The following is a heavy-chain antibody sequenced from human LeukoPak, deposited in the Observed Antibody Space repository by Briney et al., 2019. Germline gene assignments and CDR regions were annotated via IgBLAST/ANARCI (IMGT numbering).Heavy chain of an antibody. J-gene: IGHJ4*02. CDR2: IYYSGNT. V-gene: IGHV4-59*08. Sequence: SETLSLTCTVSSGSISSYYWSWIRQPPGKGLEWIGYIYYSGNTDYNPSLKSRVTISVDTSKNQFSLNLISMTAADTAVYYCARKSSTNWSFDHWGQGTLVTVSS. CDR3: ARKSSTNWSFDH. D-gene: IGHD6-13*01. CDR1: SGSISSYY.